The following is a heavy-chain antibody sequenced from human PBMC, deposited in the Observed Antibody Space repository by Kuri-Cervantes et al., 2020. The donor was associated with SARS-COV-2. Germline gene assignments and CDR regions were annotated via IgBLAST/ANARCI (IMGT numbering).Heavy chain of an antibody. CDR3: ARHVVYVRHFDY. J-gene: IGHJ4*02. Sequence: SETLSLTCAVYGGSFSGYYWSWIRQPPGKGLEWIGSIYHSGSTYYNPSLKSRVTISVDTSKNQFSLKLSSVTAADTAVYYCARHVVYVRHFDYWGQGTLVTGSS. V-gene: IGHV4-34*01. D-gene: IGHD3-10*02. CDR2: IYHSGST. CDR1: GGSFSGYY.